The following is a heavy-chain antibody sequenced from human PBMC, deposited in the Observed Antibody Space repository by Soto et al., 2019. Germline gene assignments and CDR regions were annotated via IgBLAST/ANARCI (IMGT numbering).Heavy chain of an antibody. J-gene: IGHJ3*02. CDR3: ARDRYCYDSSGYNDAFDI. CDR2: IYYRGST. V-gene: IGHV4-31*03. Sequence: QVQLQESGPGLVKPSQTLSLTCTVSGGSISSGGYYWSWIRQHPGKGLEWIGYIYYRGSTYYNPSLKSRVTVTVATSKNQFSLKLSSVTAADTAMYYCARDRYCYDSSGYNDAFDIWGQGTMVTVSS. CDR1: GGSISSGGYY. D-gene: IGHD3-22*01.